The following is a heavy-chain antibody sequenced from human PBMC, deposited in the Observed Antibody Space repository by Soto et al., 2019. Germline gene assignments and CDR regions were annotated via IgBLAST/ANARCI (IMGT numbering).Heavy chain of an antibody. CDR3: AKGQHCSTTSCYFYYYVRTS. D-gene: IGHD2-2*01. CDR2: ISYDGSNK. CDR1: GFTFSTYG. Sequence: GGSLRLSCAASGFTFSTYGMHWVRQAPGKGLEWVAVISYDGSNKYYADSVKGRFTISRDNSKSTLYLQMNSLRAEDTAVYHYAKGQHCSTTSCYFYYYVRTSGAKGPRSPSP. V-gene: IGHV3-30*18. J-gene: IGHJ6*02.